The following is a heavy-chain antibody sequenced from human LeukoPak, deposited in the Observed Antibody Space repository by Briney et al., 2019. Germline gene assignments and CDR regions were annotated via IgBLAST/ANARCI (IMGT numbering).Heavy chain of an antibody. CDR3: ATKDPWTTHAFDI. CDR1: GGSISSSSYY. J-gene: IGHJ3*02. Sequence: PSETLSLTCTVSGGSISSSSYYWGWIRQPPGKGLEWIGSIYYSGSTYYNPSLKSRVTISVDTSKNQFSLKLSSVTAADTAVYYCATKDPWTTHAFDIWGQGTMVTVSS. D-gene: IGHD4-17*01. V-gene: IGHV4-39*01. CDR2: IYYSGST.